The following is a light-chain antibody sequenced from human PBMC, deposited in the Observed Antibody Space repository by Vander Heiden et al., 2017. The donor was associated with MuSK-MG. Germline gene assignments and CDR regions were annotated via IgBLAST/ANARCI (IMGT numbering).Light chain of an antibody. Sequence: AIQLTQSPSSLSASVGDRVTITCRASQGISSALAWYQQKPGKAPKLLIYDASSLESGVPSRFSGSGSGTDFTLTISSLQPEDFATYYCQQFNSDPFFGGGTKVEIK. CDR2: DAS. CDR1: QGISSA. J-gene: IGKJ4*01. CDR3: QQFNSDPF. V-gene: IGKV1-13*02.